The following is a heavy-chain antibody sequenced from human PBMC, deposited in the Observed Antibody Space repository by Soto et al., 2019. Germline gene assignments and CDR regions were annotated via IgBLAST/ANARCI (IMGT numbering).Heavy chain of an antibody. CDR1: GYTFTSYG. CDR3: ARRGIQLWLNDYYYGMDV. V-gene: IGHV1-18*01. CDR2: ISAYNGNT. Sequence: QVQLVQSGAEVKKPGASVKVSCKASGYTFTSYGISWVRQAPGQGLEWMGWISAYNGNTNYAQKLQGRVTMTTDTATSTAYMGVRSLRSDDTAVYYWARRGIQLWLNDYYYGMDVWGQGTTVTVSS. D-gene: IGHD5-18*01. J-gene: IGHJ6*02.